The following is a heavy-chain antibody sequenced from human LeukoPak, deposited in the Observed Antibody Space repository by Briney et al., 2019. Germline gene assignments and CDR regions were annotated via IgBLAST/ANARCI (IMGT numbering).Heavy chain of an antibody. V-gene: IGHV4-59*08. CDR3: AKPQWLGDDAFDI. CDR1: GGSISSYY. CDR2: IYYSGST. Sequence: SETLSLTCTVSGGSISSYYWSWIRQPPGKGLEWIGYIYYSGSTNYNPSLKSRVTISVDTSKNQFSLKLSSATAADTAVYYCAKPQWLGDDAFDIWGQGTMVTVSS. J-gene: IGHJ3*02. D-gene: IGHD6-19*01.